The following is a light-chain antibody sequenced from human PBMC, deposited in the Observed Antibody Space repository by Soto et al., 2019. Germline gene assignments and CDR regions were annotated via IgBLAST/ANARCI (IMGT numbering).Light chain of an antibody. Sequence: DIQMTQSPSTLSASVGDRVTITCRASQSISSWLAWYQQKPGKAPKLLIYKPSSLESGVPSRFSGGGSGTEFTLTISSLQPDDFATYHCQQYHSYPLTFGGGTKVEFK. CDR2: KPS. CDR3: QQYHSYPLT. CDR1: QSISSW. J-gene: IGKJ4*01. V-gene: IGKV1-5*03.